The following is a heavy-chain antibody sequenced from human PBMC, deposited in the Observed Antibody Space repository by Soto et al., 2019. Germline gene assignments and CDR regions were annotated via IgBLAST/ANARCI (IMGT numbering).Heavy chain of an antibody. CDR2: IIPSFGTP. D-gene: IGHD1-26*01. V-gene: IGHV1-69*01. CDR1: GGSFSSYA. CDR3: ARGSSSTVGPTGWFDP. J-gene: IGHJ5*02. Sequence: QVQLVQSGDEVKKPGSSVKVSCKASGGSFSSYAFSWVRQAPGQGLEWMGGIIPSFGTPNYAQRFQGRVTISADESTTTVYMDLRRLRSEDTAVYYCARGSSSTVGPTGWFDPLGQGTLVTVSS.